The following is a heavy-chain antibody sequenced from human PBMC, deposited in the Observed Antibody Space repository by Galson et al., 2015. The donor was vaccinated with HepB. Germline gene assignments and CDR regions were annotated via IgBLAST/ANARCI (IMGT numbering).Heavy chain of an antibody. CDR3: AKDGIMVANNPYHFHY. Sequence: SLRLSCAASGFTFTRYAMTWVRQAPGQGLEWVWSVTRSCGTSYHADSVKGRFTVSTDQSKNTLLLQLNSLRAEDTAMYFCAKDGIMVANNPYHFHYWGQGTLVTVSS. V-gene: IGHV3-23*01. CDR2: VTRSCGTS. J-gene: IGHJ4*02. CDR1: GFTFTRYA. D-gene: IGHD2-15*01.